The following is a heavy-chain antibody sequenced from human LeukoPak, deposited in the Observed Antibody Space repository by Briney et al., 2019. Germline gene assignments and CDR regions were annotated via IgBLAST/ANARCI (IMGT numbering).Heavy chain of an antibody. CDR2: INHSGST. V-gene: IGHV4-34*01. D-gene: IGHD3-10*01. Sequence: KASETLSLTCTVSGGSISGYYWSWIRQPPGKGLEWIGEINHSGSTNYNPSLKSRVTISVDTSKNQFSLKLSSVTAADTAVYYCARHNAGIDYWGQGTLVTVSS. J-gene: IGHJ4*02. CDR3: ARHNAGIDY. CDR1: GGSISGYY.